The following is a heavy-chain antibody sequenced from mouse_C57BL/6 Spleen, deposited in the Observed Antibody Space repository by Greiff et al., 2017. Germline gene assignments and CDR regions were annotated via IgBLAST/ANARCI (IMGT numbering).Heavy chain of an antibody. CDR2: INPNNGGT. V-gene: IGHV1-22*01. CDR1: GYTFTDYN. CDR3: ARGERWFAY. Sequence: VQLQQSGPELVKPGASVKMSCKASGYTFTDYNMHWVKQSHGKSLEWIGYINPNNGGTSYNPKFKGKATLPVNQSSSTASMELRSLTSEDSAVYYCARGERWFAYWGQGTLVTVSA. J-gene: IGHJ3*01.